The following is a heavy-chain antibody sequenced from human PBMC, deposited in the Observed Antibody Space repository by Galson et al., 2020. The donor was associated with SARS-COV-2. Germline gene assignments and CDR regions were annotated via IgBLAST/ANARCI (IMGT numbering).Heavy chain of an antibody. CDR2: ISGYNGNT. J-gene: IGHJ4*02. CDR3: ARADDYSSSLTWDY. Sequence: ASVKVSCKASGYTFTYYGIAWVRQAPGQGLEWMGWISGYNGNTDYAQKFQGRFTMTTDTSTTTTYMELRSLRSDDTAIYYCARADDYSSSLTWDYWGQGTLVTVS. D-gene: IGHD6-6*01. CDR1: GYTFTYYG. V-gene: IGHV1-18*01.